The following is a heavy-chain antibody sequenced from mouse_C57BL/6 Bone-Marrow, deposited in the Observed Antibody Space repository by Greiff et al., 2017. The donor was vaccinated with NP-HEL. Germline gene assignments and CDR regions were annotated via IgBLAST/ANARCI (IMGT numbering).Heavy chain of an antibody. CDR2: IYPRSGNT. D-gene: IGHD1-1*01. CDR3: ARSPYYYGSRKVV. J-gene: IGHJ1*03. V-gene: IGHV1-81*01. CDR1: GYTFTSYG. Sequence: VKLMESGAELARPGASVKLSCKASGYTFTSYGISWVKQRPGQGLEWIGEIYPRSGNTYYNEKFKGKATLTADKSSSTAYMELRSLTSEDSAVYFCARSPYYYGSRKVVWGTGTTVTVSS.